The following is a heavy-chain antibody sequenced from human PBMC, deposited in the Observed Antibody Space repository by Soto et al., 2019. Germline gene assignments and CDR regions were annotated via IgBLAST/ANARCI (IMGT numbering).Heavy chain of an antibody. J-gene: IGHJ3*01. CDR2: IYYTGTT. CDR1: GGSVTNINYF. CDR3: ARHEYVSSSYDLLDV. D-gene: IGHD3-22*01. Sequence: SETLSLTCSVSGGSVTNINYFWAWIRQSPGKGLERIANIYYTGTTFYNPSLRSRVSMTIDASKNRFSLNLSSVTASDTALYYCARHEYVSSSYDLLDVWGRGTMVTVSS. V-gene: IGHV4-39*01.